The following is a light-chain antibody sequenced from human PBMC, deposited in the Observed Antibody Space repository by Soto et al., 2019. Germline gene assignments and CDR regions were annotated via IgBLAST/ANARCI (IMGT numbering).Light chain of an antibody. V-gene: IGLV1-51*01. CDR2: DSN. Sequence: QSALTQPPSVSAAPGQKVTISCSGSSSNIGNNYVSWYQHLPGTAPRLVIYDSNERPSGIPGRFSGPKSGTSATLGITGLQTGDEADYYCGTWDSSLSVYVFGTGTKVTVL. CDR1: SSNIGNNY. J-gene: IGLJ1*01. CDR3: GTWDSSLSVYV.